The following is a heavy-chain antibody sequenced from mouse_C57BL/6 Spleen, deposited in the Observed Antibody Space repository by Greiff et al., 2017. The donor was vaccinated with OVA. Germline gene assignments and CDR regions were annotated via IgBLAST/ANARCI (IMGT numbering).Heavy chain of an antibody. Sequence: QVQLQQPGAELVKPGASVKMSCKASGYTFTSYWITWVKQRPGQGLEWIGDIYPGSGRTNSNEKLKRKATLTVDTSSSTAYMQRSSLTSEDSAVYYCARKGQNYGGQGTTLTVSS. CDR1: GYTFTSYW. CDR3: ARKGQNY. V-gene: IGHV1-55*01. J-gene: IGHJ2*01. CDR2: IYPGSGRT.